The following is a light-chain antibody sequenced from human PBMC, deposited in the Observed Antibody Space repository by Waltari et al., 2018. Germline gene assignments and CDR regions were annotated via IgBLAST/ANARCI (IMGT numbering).Light chain of an antibody. V-gene: IGKV3-15*01. CDR2: GAS. J-gene: IGKJ1*01. CDR1: QSVSSN. CDR3: QQYNNWPRRT. Sequence: EIVMTQSPATLSVSPGVRATLSCRASQSVSSNLAWYQQKPGQAPRLLIYGASTRTTGIPARFSGSGSGTEFTLTISSMQSEDFAVYYCQQYNNWPRRTFGQGTKVEIK.